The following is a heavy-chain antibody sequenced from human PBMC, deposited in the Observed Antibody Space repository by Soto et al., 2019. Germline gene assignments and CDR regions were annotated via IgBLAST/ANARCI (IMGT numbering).Heavy chain of an antibody. D-gene: IGHD6-13*01. CDR3: ARRRSSSWFWYFDL. J-gene: IGHJ2*01. CDR2: INHSGST. Sequence: SETLSLTCAVYGGTFSGYYWSWIRQPPGKGLEWIGEINHSGSTNYNPSLKSRVTISVDTSKNQFSLKLSSVTAADTAVYYCARRRSSSWFWYFDLWGRGTLVTVS. CDR1: GGTFSGYY. V-gene: IGHV4-34*01.